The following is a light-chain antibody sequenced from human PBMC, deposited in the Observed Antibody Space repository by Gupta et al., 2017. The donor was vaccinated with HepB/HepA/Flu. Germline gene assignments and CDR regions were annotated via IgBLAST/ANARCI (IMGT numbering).Light chain of an antibody. CDR3: QRLITWPWT. V-gene: IGKV3-11*01. CDR2: DAS. Sequence: EIVLTQYPATLSLSPGERATLSCRASQSVSSYLAWYQQKPGQAPRLLIYDASNRATGLPARITNRESAADITLIISMRAPEDFTVYCRQRLITWPWTFGEGTKVQIK. J-gene: IGKJ1*01. CDR1: QSVSSY.